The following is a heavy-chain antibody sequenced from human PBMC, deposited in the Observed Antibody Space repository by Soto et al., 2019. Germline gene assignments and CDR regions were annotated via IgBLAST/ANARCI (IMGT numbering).Heavy chain of an antibody. D-gene: IGHD5-18*01. CDR2: IIPIFGTA. V-gene: IGHV1-69*13. CDR3: ATSYGDTAMDPGNY. J-gene: IGHJ4*02. CDR1: GGTFSSYA. Sequence: SVKVSCKASGGTFSSYAISWVRQAPGQGLEWMGGIIPIFGTANYAQKFQGRVTITADESTSTAYMELSSLRSEDTAVYYCATSYGDTAMDPGNYWGQGTLVTVSS.